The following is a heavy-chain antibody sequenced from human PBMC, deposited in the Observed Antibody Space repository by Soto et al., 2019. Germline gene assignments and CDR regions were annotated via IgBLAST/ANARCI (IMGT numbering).Heavy chain of an antibody. CDR2: IYYSGST. Sequence: SETLSLTCTVSGGSISSYYWSWIRQPPGKGLEWIGYIYYSGSTNYNPSLKSRVTISVDTSKNQFSLKLSSVTAADTAVYYCARQYCSSTSCYHNWFDPWGQGTLVTVSS. V-gene: IGHV4-59*08. J-gene: IGHJ5*02. D-gene: IGHD2-2*01. CDR1: GGSISSYY. CDR3: ARQYCSSTSCYHNWFDP.